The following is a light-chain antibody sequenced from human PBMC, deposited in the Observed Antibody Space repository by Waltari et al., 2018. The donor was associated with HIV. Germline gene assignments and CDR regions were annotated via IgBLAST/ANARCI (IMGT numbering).Light chain of an antibody. Sequence: QSALTQPRSVSGSPGQSVPIPCTGTSRDVGASNYVSWYQQHPGKAPKLMIYEVTKRPSEIPGRFSASRAGNTASLTVSGLQAEDEADYYCSSYDNNNNYVIFGGGTKLTVL. J-gene: IGLJ2*01. V-gene: IGLV2-11*01. CDR1: SRDVGASNY. CDR2: EVT. CDR3: SSYDNNNNYVI.